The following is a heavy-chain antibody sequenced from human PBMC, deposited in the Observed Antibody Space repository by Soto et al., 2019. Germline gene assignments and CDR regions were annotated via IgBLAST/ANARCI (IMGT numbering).Heavy chain of an antibody. CDR3: ARRQISPPTRGAASARGGMDV. J-gene: IGHJ6*02. V-gene: IGHV3-33*01. Sequence: QVQLVESGGGVVQPGRSLRLSCAASGFNSNNYGMHWVRQAPGKGLEWVAVIWNDGNGYYYANSVKGRFTISRDNSKNTLYLQMSSLRAEGTAVYYCARRQISPPTRGAASARGGMDVWGQGTTVTVSS. CDR2: IWNDGNGY. D-gene: IGHD6-13*01. CDR1: GFNSNNYG.